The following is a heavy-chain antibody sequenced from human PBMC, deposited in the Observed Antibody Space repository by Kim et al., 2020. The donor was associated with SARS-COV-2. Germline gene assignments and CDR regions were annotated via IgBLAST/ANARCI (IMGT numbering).Heavy chain of an antibody. V-gene: IGHV4-59*13. Sequence: SETLSLTCTVSGGSISGSYSSWIRQPPKKGLAWIGYIYYCGDTKYNPTPKSRVTMSVDTSKTQFSLKLNSVTAAATAVCFFSRANYLWLGRNWFDPWGKG. CDR3: SRANYLWLGRNWFDP. J-gene: IGHJ5*02. CDR1: GGSISGSY. D-gene: IGHD2-8*01. CDR2: IYYCGDT.